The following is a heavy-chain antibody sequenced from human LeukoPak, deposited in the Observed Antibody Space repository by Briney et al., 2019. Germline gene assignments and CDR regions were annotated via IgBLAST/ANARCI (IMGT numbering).Heavy chain of an antibody. V-gene: IGHV3-23*01. CDR2: ISGSGGST. D-gene: IGHD3-22*01. J-gene: IGHJ4*02. CDR1: GFTFSSYA. CDR3: ASPGYYYDSSGYYYYFDY. Sequence: GGSLRLSCAASGFTFSSYAMSWVRQAPGKGLEWVSAISGSGGSTYYADSVKGRFTISRDNSKNTLYLQMNSLRAEDTAVYYCASPGYYYDSSGYYYYFDYWGQGTLVTVSS.